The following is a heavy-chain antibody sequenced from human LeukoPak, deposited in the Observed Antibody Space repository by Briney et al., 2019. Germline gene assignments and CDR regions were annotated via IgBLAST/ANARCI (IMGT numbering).Heavy chain of an antibody. V-gene: IGHV3-66*01. CDR2: IYSGGRT. J-gene: IGHJ4*02. D-gene: IGHD1-26*01. Sequence: SGGSLRLSRAASGFSVGSNDINWVRQAPGKGLEWVSVIYSGGRTYYADSVKGRFTISRDSSENTLHLQINSLRAEDTAVYYCARGAGTSGGYWSSPPSHFDCWGQGTLVTVSS. CDR3: ARGAGTSGGYWSSPPSHFDC. CDR1: GFSVGSND.